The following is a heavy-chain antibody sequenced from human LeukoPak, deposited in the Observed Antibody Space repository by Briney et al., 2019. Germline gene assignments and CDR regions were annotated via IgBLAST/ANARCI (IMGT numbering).Heavy chain of an antibody. Sequence: PGGSLRLSCAASGFTFSDHYMDWVRQAPGKGLEWVGRTRNKANSYTTEYAASVKGRFTISRDDSKNSLYLQMNSLKTEDTAVYYCARTPRPSKYCSGGSCYDGGAPFDYWGRGTLVTVSS. D-gene: IGHD2-15*01. CDR2: TRNKANSYTT. J-gene: IGHJ4*02. V-gene: IGHV3-72*01. CDR3: ARTPRPSKYCSGGSCYDGGAPFDY. CDR1: GFTFSDHY.